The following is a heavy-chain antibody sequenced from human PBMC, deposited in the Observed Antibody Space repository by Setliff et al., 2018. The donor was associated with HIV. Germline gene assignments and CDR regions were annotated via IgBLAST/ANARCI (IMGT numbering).Heavy chain of an antibody. CDR2: VSHTGST. CDR1: GGSLSGYY. V-gene: IGHV4-34*01. CDR3: ARHERAIIGVTYSYYMDV. D-gene: IGHD3-3*01. J-gene: IGHJ6*03. Sequence: SETLSLTCAVYGGSLSGYYWRWIRQPPGKGLEWIGDVSHTGSTNYNPALKSRITISADTPKDQFSLKLSAVTAADTAVYYCARHERAIIGVTYSYYMDVWGKGTTVTVSS.